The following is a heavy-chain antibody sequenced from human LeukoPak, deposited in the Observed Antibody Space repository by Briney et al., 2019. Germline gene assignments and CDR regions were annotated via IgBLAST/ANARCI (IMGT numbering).Heavy chain of an antibody. CDR2: ISGSGGST. J-gene: IGHJ4*02. CDR3: AKDGSIVGATSDY. CDR1: GFTFSSYA. Sequence: PGGSLRLSCAASGFTFSSYAMSWVRQAPGKGLEWVSAISGSGGSTYYADSVKGRFTISGDNSKNTLYLQMNSLRAEDTAVYYCAKDGSIVGATSDYWGQGTLVTVSS. D-gene: IGHD1-26*01. V-gene: IGHV3-23*01.